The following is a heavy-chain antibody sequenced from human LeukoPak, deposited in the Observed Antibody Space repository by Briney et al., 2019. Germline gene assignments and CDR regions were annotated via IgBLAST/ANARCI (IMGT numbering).Heavy chain of an antibody. CDR2: ISGSGRST. D-gene: IGHD3-10*01. Sequence: GGSLRLSCAVSGFTFSSYAMSWVRQAPGKGLEWVSAISGSGRSTYYAGSVKGRFTISRDNAKNSLYLQMNSLRDEDTAVYYCARVKFGEREDYFDYWGQGTLVTVSS. V-gene: IGHV3-23*01. J-gene: IGHJ4*02. CDR1: GFTFSSYA. CDR3: ARVKFGEREDYFDY.